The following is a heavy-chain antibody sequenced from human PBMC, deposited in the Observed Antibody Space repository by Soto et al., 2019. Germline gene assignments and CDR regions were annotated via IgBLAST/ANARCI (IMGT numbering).Heavy chain of an antibody. Sequence: GGVLRLSCAASGFTFSSYAMSWVRQAPGKGLEWVSAISGSGGSTYYADSVKGRFTISRDNSKNTLYLQMNSLRAEDTAVYYCAKDAIFGVVINGYFDYWGQGTLVTVSS. CDR3: AKDAIFGVVINGYFDY. D-gene: IGHD3-3*01. V-gene: IGHV3-23*01. CDR2: ISGSGGST. CDR1: GFTFSSYA. J-gene: IGHJ4*02.